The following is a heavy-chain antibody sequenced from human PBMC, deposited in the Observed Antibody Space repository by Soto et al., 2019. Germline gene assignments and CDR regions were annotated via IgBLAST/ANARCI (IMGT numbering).Heavy chain of an antibody. CDR1: GGSISSGDYY. Sequence: PSETLSLTCTVSGGSISSGDYYWSWIRQPPGKGLGWIGYIYYSGSTYYNPSLKSRVTISVDTSKNQFSLKLSSVTAADTAVYYCARAQSRRRGLDYWGQGTLVTVSS. J-gene: IGHJ4*02. V-gene: IGHV4-30-4*01. CDR2: IYYSGST. D-gene: IGHD3-10*01. CDR3: ARAQSRRRGLDY.